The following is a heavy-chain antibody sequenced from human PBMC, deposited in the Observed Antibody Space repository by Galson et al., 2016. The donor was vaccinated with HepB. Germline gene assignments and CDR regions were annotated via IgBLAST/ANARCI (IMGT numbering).Heavy chain of an antibody. Sequence: SLRLSCAVSGFTFSSYSMNWVRQAPGKGLEWVSSIASNSRYINYADSVKGRFTISRDNAKNSLYLQMNSLRAEDTAVYYCARERNYYDSSGYYYDYFDYWGQGTLVTVSS. CDR3: ARERNYYDSSGYYYDYFDY. J-gene: IGHJ4*02. CDR2: IASNSRYI. D-gene: IGHD3-22*01. CDR1: GFTFSSYS. V-gene: IGHV3-21*01.